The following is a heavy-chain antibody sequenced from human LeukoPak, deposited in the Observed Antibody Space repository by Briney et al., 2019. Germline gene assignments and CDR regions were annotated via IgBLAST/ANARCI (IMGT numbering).Heavy chain of an antibody. J-gene: IGHJ6*02. CDR1: GFTFSSYW. CDR3: ARWVITSYYGMDV. V-gene: IGHV3-7*05. CDR2: IKGDGSTK. D-gene: IGHD3-16*01. Sequence: GGSLRLSCAASGFTFSSYWMTWVRQAPGKGLEWVASIKGDGSTKFYVDSLKSRFTISRDNAKNSLYLQMNSLRGEDTALYYCARWVITSYYGMDVWGQGTTVTVSS.